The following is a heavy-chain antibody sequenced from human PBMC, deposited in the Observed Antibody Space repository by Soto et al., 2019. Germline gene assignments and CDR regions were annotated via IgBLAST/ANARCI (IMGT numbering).Heavy chain of an antibody. CDR1: GGSISSYY. V-gene: IGHV4-59*01. CDR2: IYYSGST. CDR3: ARPLFGRGNWFDP. J-gene: IGHJ5*02. D-gene: IGHD3-10*01. Sequence: QVQLQESGPGLVKPSETLSLTCTVSGGSISSYYWSWIRQPPGKGLEWIGYIYYSGSTNYNPSLKSRVTRSVDTSKNQFDLRLSSVAAADTAVYYCARPLFGRGNWFDPWGQGTLVTVSS.